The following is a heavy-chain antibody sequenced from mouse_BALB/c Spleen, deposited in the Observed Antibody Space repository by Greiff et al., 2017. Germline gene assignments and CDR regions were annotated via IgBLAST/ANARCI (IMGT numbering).Heavy chain of an antibody. J-gene: IGHJ2*01. CDR1: GYSITSDYA. V-gene: IGHV3-2*02. CDR2: ISYSGST. Sequence: EVKLQESGPGLVKPSQSLSLTCTVTGYSITSDYAWNWIRQFPGNKLEWMGYISYSGSTSYNPSLKSRISITRDTSKNQFFLQLNSVTTEDTATYYCARWPYYFDYWGQGTTLTVSS. CDR3: ARWPYYFDY.